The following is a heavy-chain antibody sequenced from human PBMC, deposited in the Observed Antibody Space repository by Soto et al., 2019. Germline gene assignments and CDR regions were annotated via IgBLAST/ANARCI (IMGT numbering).Heavy chain of an antibody. D-gene: IGHD3-3*01. CDR1: GFTFSSYS. V-gene: IGHV3-48*02. J-gene: IGHJ4*02. Sequence: PGGSLRLSCAASGFTFSSYSMNWVRQAPGEGLEWVSYISSSSSTIYYADSVKGRFTISRDNAKNSLYLQMNSLRDEDTAVYYCAREPYYDFWSGYYGRLPYYFEYWGQGTLVTVSS. CDR3: AREPYYDFWSGYYGRLPYYFEY. CDR2: ISSSSSTI.